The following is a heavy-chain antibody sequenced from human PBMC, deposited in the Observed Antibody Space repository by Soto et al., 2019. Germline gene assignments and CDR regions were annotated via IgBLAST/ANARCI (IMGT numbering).Heavy chain of an antibody. CDR2: VYYTGST. V-gene: IGHV4-59*08. J-gene: IGHJ6*03. D-gene: IGHD3-9*01. CDR3: ARTVLGPDLLADSFVDYYYYMDV. CDR1: GGSISNFY. Sequence: PSETLSLTCTGSGGSISNFYWSWFRQPPEKGLEWIGYVYYTGSTSYNPSLKRRVTFSADSSRGQFSLRLNSVTAADTAVYYCARTVLGPDLLADSFVDYYYYMDVWGQGTTVTVSS.